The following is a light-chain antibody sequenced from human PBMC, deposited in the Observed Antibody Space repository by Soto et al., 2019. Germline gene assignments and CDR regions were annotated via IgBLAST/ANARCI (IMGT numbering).Light chain of an antibody. J-gene: IGKJ2*01. V-gene: IGKV1-39*01. Sequence: DIQMTQSPSSLSASVGDRVTITCRASQSISNNLNWYQQKPGKAPNLLIFAASNLQGGVPSRFTASRYGTDFTLIITSLQPEDLATYYCQQSYGIPYTFGQGTRLDIK. CDR2: AAS. CDR1: QSISNN. CDR3: QQSYGIPYT.